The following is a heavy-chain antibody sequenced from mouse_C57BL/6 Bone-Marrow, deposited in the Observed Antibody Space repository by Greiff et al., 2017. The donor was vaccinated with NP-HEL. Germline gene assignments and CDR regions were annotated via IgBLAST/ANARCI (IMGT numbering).Heavy chain of an antibody. CDR3: ASLYFDY. Sequence: QVQLQQPGAELVKPGASVTLSCKASGYTFTSYWMQWVKQRPGQGLEWIGEIDPSDSSTNYNQKFKGKATLTVDTSSSTAYMQLSSLTSEDSAVYYCASLYFDYWGQGTTLTVSS. V-gene: IGHV1-50*01. CDR2: IDPSDSST. J-gene: IGHJ2*01. CDR1: GYTFTSYW.